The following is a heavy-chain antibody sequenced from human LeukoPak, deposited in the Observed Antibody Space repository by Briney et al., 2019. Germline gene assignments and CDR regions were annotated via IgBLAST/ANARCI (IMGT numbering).Heavy chain of an antibody. D-gene: IGHD6-13*01. V-gene: IGHV3-23*01. Sequence: HPGGPLRLSCAASGFTFSSYAMSWVRQAPGKGLEWVSAISGSGGSTYSADSVKGRFTISRDNSKNTLYLQMNSLRAEDTAVYYCAKIESSSWYFIFDYWGQGTLVTVSS. CDR2: ISGSGGST. CDR1: GFTFSSYA. J-gene: IGHJ4*02. CDR3: AKIESSSWYFIFDY.